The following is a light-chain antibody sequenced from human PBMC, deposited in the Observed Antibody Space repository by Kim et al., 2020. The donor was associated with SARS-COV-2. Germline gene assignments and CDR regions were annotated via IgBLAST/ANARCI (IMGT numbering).Light chain of an antibody. CDR2: QDS. CDR3: QAWDSSTVV. CDR1: KLGDKY. J-gene: IGLJ2*01. Sequence: SVSQGQTASITFSGDKLGDKYACWYQQKPGQSPVLVIYQDSKRPSGIPERFSGSNSGNTATLTISGTQAMDEADYYCQAWDSSTVVFGGGTQLTVL. V-gene: IGLV3-1*01.